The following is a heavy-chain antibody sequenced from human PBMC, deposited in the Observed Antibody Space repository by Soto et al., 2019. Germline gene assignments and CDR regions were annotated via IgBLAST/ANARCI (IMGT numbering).Heavy chain of an antibody. J-gene: IGHJ6*02. D-gene: IGHD4-17*01. CDR1: GGSISSGDYY. V-gene: IGHV4-30-4*01. CDR2: IYYSGST. CDR3: ARDNSVTTPPYYYYYGMDV. Sequence: NPSETLSLTCTVSGGSISSGDYYWSWIRQPPGKGLEWIGHIYYSGSTYYNPSLKGRVTISVDTSKNQFSLKLSSVTAADTAVYYCARDNSVTTPPYYYYYGMDVWGQGTTVTVSS.